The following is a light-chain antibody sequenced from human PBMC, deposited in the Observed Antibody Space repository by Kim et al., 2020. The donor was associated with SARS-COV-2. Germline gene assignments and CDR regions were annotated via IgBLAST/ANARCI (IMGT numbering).Light chain of an antibody. V-gene: IGKV3-20*01. Sequence: SPGERVTLSCRASQRVGKNSLAWYQQMPGQTPRLLIHAASSRATGIPARFSGSGSGTDFTLTISRLEPEDFALYYCQQYASAPLTFGQGTRLEIK. J-gene: IGKJ5*01. CDR3: QQYASAPLT. CDR2: AAS. CDR1: QRVGKNS.